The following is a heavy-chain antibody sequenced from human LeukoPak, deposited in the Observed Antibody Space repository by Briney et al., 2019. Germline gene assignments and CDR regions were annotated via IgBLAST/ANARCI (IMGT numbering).Heavy chain of an antibody. V-gene: IGHV1-69*01. Sequence: SSVKVSCKASGGTFSSYAISWVRQAPGQGLEWMGGIIPIFVTANYAQKFQGRVTITADESTSTAYMELSSLRSEDTAVYYCASRFVPPYCSSTSCYYYYMDVWGKGTTVTVSS. CDR3: ASRFVPPYCSSTSCYYYYMDV. D-gene: IGHD2-2*01. CDR1: GGTFSSYA. J-gene: IGHJ6*03. CDR2: IIPIFVTA.